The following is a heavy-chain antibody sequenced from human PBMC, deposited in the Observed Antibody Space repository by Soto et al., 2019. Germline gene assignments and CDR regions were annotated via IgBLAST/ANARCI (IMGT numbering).Heavy chain of an antibody. CDR2: ISYDGSNK. CDR1: GFTFSSYA. J-gene: IGHJ6*02. Sequence: QVQLVESGGGVVQPGGSLRLSCAASGFTFSSYAMHWVRQAPGKGLEWVAVISYDGSNKYYADSVKGRFTISRDNSKNTLYLQMNSLRAEDTAVYYCARASTDIVVVVAAHSRDYYYGMDVWGQGTTVTVSS. D-gene: IGHD2-15*01. V-gene: IGHV3-30-3*01. CDR3: ARASTDIVVVVAAHSRDYYYGMDV.